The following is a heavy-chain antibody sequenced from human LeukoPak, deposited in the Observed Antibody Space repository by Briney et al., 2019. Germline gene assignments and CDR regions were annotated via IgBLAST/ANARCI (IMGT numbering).Heavy chain of an antibody. J-gene: IGHJ4*02. Sequence: SETLSLTCTVSGGSISSYYWSWIRQPPGKQLEWIGYIYYSGSTNYNPSLKSRVTISVDTSKNQFSLKLSSVTAADTAVYYCARGWAAAGVDYWGQGTLVTVSS. CDR3: ARGWAAAGVDY. CDR1: GGSISSYY. V-gene: IGHV4-59*01. D-gene: IGHD6-13*01. CDR2: IYYSGST.